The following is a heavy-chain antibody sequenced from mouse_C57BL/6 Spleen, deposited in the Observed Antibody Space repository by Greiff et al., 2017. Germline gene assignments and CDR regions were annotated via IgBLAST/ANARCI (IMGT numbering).Heavy chain of an antibody. CDR3: ARENYYGSSYDYAMDY. D-gene: IGHD1-1*01. CDR1: GFTFSSYA. V-gene: IGHV5-4*01. J-gene: IGHJ4*01. Sequence: VQLKESGGGLVKPGGSLKLSCAASGFTFSSYAMSWVRQTPEKRLEWVATISDGGSYTYYPDNVKGRFTISRDNAKNNLYLQMSHLKSEDTAMYYCARENYYGSSYDYAMDYWGQGTSVTVSS. CDR2: ISDGGSYT.